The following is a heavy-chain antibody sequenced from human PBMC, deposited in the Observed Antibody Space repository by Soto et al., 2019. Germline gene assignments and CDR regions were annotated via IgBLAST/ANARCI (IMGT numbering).Heavy chain of an antibody. CDR1: GYTFTSYG. Sequence: AXVKVSCKASGYTFTSYGISWVRQAPGQGLEWMGWISAYNGNTNYAQKLQGRVTMTTDTSTSTAYMELRSLRSDDTAVYYCARDGMDTVMVNEDWFDPWGQGTLVTVFS. J-gene: IGHJ5*02. CDR2: ISAYNGNT. CDR3: ARDGMDTVMVNEDWFDP. V-gene: IGHV1-18*01. D-gene: IGHD5-18*01.